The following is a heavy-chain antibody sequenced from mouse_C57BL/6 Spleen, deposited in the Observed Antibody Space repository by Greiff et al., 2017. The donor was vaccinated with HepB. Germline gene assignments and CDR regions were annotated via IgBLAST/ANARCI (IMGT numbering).Heavy chain of an antibody. Sequence: QVHVKQSGAELVRPGTSVKLSCKASGYTFTSYWMHWVKQRPGQGLEWIGVIDPSDSYTNYNQKFKGKATLTVDTSSSTAYMQLSSLTSEDSAVYYCARGAVVKDYFDYWGQGTTLTVSS. J-gene: IGHJ2*01. CDR1: GYTFTSYW. V-gene: IGHV1-59*01. D-gene: IGHD1-1*01. CDR3: ARGAVVKDYFDY. CDR2: IDPSDSYT.